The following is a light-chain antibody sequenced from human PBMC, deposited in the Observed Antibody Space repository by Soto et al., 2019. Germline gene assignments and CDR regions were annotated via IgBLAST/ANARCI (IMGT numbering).Light chain of an antibody. CDR3: QQHYRWPLT. J-gene: IGKJ2*01. CDR1: QSVSAY. Sequence: ETVLTQSPVTLSLSPGERATLSCRASQSVSAYLAWYQQKPGQAPRLLIYDASDRATGIPARFSSSGSGTDFTLAISSLEPEDFAFYYCQQHYRWPLTFGQGTKVDIK. CDR2: DAS. V-gene: IGKV3-11*01.